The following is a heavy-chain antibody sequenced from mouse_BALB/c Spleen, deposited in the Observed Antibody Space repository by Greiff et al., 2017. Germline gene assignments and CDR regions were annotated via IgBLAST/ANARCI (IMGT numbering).Heavy chain of an antibody. CDR1: GYTFTRYY. CDR3: TRGVNWFAY. J-gene: IGHJ3*01. V-gene: IGHV1S81*02. CDR2: INPSNGGT. D-gene: IGHD2-2*01. Sequence: QVQLQQSGAELVKPGASVTLSCKASGYTFTRYYMYWVKQRPGQGLEWIGEINPSNGGTNFNETFKSKATLTVDKSSSTAYMQLSSLTSEDSAVYYCTRGVNWFAYWGQGTLVTVSA.